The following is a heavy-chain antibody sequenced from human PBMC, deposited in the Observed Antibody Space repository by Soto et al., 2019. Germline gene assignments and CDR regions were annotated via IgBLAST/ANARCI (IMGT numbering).Heavy chain of an antibody. V-gene: IGHV1-3*01. CDR1: GYTFTSYA. D-gene: IGHD6-25*01. Sequence: ASVKVSCKASGYTFTSYAMHWVRQAPGQRLEWMGWINAGNGNTKYSQKFQGRVTITRDTSASTAYMELSSLRSEDTAVYYCARGIAAADSYGMDVWGQGTTVTVSS. J-gene: IGHJ6*02. CDR2: INAGNGNT. CDR3: ARGIAAADSYGMDV.